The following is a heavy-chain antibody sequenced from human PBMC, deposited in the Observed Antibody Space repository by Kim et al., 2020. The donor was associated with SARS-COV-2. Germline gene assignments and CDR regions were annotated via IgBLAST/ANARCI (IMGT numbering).Heavy chain of an antibody. Sequence: SETLSLTCSVSGGSVSSGSYYWHWTRQSPGKGLEWIGYIYFIGSANYNPSLKSRVTISRDTSKNRLSLELTSVTAADTAVYFCVRGGRSSSLFDSWGQGT. D-gene: IGHD6-6*01. CDR3: VRGGRSSSLFDS. CDR1: GGSVSSGSYY. CDR2: IYFIGSA. J-gene: IGHJ4*02. V-gene: IGHV4-61*03.